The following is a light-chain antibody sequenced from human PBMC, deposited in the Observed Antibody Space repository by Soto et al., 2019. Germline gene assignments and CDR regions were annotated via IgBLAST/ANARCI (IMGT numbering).Light chain of an antibody. CDR3: QQYNSYPYT. J-gene: IGKJ2*01. Sequence: DIQMTQSPSTLSASVKERVTITCRASQSISSWLAWYQQKPGKAPKLLIYKASSLESGVPSRFSGSGSGTEFILTISSLQPDYFATYYCQQYNSYPYTFGQGTKLEIK. CDR2: KAS. CDR1: QSISSW. V-gene: IGKV1-5*03.